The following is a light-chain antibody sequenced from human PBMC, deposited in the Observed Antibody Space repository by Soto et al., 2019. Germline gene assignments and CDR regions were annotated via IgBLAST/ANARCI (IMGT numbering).Light chain of an antibody. CDR3: QQYDSYPFT. CDR2: KAS. CDR1: QSINTW. J-gene: IGKJ4*01. V-gene: IGKV1-5*03. Sequence: DIQMTQSPSTLSASVGDRVTITCRASQSINTWLAWYQQKPGKAPKLLISKASNLKSGVPSRFSGTGSGTEFTLTISSLQPDDFASYYCQQYDSYPFTFGGGTKVEI.